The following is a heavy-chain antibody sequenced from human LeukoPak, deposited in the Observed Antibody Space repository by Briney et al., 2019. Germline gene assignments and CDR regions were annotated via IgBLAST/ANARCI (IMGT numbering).Heavy chain of an antibody. Sequence: TSETLSLTCTVSGGSISSSSYYWGWIRQPPGKGLEWIGSIYYSGSTYYNPSLKSRVTISVDTSKNQLSLKLSSVTAADTAVYYCARDSGIFFYGALWHYFDYWGQGTLVTVSS. J-gene: IGHJ4*02. V-gene: IGHV4-39*07. D-gene: IGHD4-17*01. CDR1: GGSISSSSYY. CDR3: ARDSGIFFYGALWHYFDY. CDR2: IYYSGST.